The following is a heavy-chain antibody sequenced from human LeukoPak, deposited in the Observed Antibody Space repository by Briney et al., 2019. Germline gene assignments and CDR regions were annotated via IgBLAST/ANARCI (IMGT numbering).Heavy chain of an antibody. CDR2: IYTSGST. V-gene: IGHV4-61*02. Sequence: ASETLSLTCTVSGGSISSGSYYWSWIRQPAGKGLEWIGRIYTSGSTNYNPSLKSRVTISVDTSKNQFSLKLSSVTAADTAVYYCARHARTAMVRSYWYFDLWGRGTLVTVSS. J-gene: IGHJ2*01. CDR3: ARHARTAMVRSYWYFDL. CDR1: GGSISSGSYY. D-gene: IGHD5-18*01.